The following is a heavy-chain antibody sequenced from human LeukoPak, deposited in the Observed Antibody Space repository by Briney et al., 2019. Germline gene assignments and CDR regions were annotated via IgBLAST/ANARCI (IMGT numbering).Heavy chain of an antibody. D-gene: IGHD5-24*01. V-gene: IGHV4-30-4*01. Sequence: SETLSLTCTVSGGSISSGDYYWSWIRQPPGKGLEWTGYIYYSGSTYYNPSPKSRVTISVDTSKNQFSLKLSSVTAADMAVYYCARTNGYPDAFDIWGQWTMVTVSS. J-gene: IGHJ3*02. CDR2: IYYSGST. CDR1: GGSISSGDYY. CDR3: ARTNGYPDAFDI.